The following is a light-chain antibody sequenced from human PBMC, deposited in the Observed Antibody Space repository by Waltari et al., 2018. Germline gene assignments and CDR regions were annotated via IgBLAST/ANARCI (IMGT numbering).Light chain of an antibody. CDR2: END. CDR3: GTWDSSLSPLWV. J-gene: IGLJ3*02. Sequence: SMLTQPPSVSAAPGQKVTISCSGRSSNIGNNYVSWYQQLPGTAPKLLIYENDKRPSGIPDRFSGSKSGTSATLGITGLQTGDEADYYCGTWDSSLSPLWVFGGGTKLTVL. CDR1: SSNIGNNY. V-gene: IGLV1-51*01.